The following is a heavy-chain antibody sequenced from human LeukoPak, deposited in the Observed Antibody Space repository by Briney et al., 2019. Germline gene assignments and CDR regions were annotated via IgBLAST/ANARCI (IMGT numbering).Heavy chain of an antibody. V-gene: IGHV4-38-2*02. CDR1: GYSISSGYY. CDR2: IYHSGST. Sequence: PSETLSLTCTVSGYSISSGYYWGWIRQPPGKGLEWIGSIYHSGSTYYNPSLKSRDTISVDTSKNQFSLKLSSVTAADTAVYYCARGYSSSWGPFDPWGQGTLVTVSS. J-gene: IGHJ5*02. CDR3: ARGYSSSWGPFDP. D-gene: IGHD6-13*01.